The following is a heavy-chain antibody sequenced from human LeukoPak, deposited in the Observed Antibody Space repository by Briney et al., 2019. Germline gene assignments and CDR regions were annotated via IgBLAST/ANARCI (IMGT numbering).Heavy chain of an antibody. CDR1: GFTLSSYA. CDR3: ARGGVTTGNWFDP. CDR2: IKQDGSEK. J-gene: IGHJ5*02. Sequence: GGSLRLSCAASGFTLSSYAMSSVRQAPGKRLEWVANIKQDGSEKYYVDSVKGHFNISRDNATNSLYLQMNSLRAEDTAVYYCARGGVTTGNWFDPWGQGTLVTVSS. D-gene: IGHD4-17*01. V-gene: IGHV3-7*01.